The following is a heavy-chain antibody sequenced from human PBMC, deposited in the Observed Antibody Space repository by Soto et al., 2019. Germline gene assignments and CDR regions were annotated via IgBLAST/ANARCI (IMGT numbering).Heavy chain of an antibody. CDR3: VRARCGGGGCYQGDY. Sequence: QVQLVQSGAEVKKPGASVKVSCKASGYTFTSYYMHWVRQAPGQGLEWMGIINPSGGSTSYAQKFKGRVTMTRDTSTSTVYMERSSLRSADTAMYYCVRARCGGGGCYQGDYWGQGTLVTVSS. CDR1: GYTFTSYY. J-gene: IGHJ4*02. D-gene: IGHD2-15*01. V-gene: IGHV1-46*03. CDR2: INPSGGST.